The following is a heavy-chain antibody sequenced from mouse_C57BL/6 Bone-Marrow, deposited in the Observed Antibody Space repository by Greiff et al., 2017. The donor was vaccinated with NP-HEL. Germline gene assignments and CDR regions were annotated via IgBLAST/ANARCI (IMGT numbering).Heavy chain of an antibody. CDR3: ARHSIFAY. D-gene: IGHD2-10*02. V-gene: IGHV5-2*01. Sequence: VQLQQSGGGLVQPGESLKLSCESNEYEFPSHDMSWVRKTPEKRLELVAASNSDGGSTYYPDTMERRLIISRDNTKKTLYLQLISLMSEDTALYYCARHSIFAYWGQGPLVTVSA. J-gene: IGHJ3*01. CDR2: SNSDGGST. CDR1: EYEFPSHD.